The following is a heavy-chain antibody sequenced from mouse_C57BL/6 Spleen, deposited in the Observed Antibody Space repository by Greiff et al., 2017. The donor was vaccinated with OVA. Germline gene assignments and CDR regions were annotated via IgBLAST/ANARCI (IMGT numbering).Heavy chain of an antibody. D-gene: IGHD3-2*02. CDR2: INPNYGTT. J-gene: IGHJ2*01. V-gene: IGHV1-39*01. CDR1: GYSFTDYN. CDR3: ARGGEPAQALDY. Sequence: VQLQQSGPELVKPGASVKISCKASGYSFTDYNMNWVKQSNGQGLEWIGVINPNYGTTSYNQKFKGKATLTVDQSSSTAYMQLNSLTSEDSAVYDCARGGEPAQALDYWGQGTTLTVSS.